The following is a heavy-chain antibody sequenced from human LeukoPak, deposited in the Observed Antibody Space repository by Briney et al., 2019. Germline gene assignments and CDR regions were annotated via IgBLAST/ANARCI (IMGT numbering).Heavy chain of an antibody. CDR3: AREGSGSFPDAFEI. CDR1: GGAISPYY. V-gene: IGHV4-59*01. D-gene: IGHD3-10*01. CDR2: ISYSGST. Sequence: SETLSLTCTVSGGAISPYYWSWIRQPPGKGLEWIGYISYSGSTKSNPSLKSRVTISVDASKSQLSLKLTSVTAADTAVYYCAREGSGSFPDAFEICGQGTMVTVSS. J-gene: IGHJ3*02.